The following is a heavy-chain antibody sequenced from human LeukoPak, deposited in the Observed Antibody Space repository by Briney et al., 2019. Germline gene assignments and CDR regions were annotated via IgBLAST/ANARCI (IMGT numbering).Heavy chain of an antibody. CDR1: GGSISSYY. V-gene: IGHV4-59*08. CDR2: IYYSGST. D-gene: IGHD6-13*01. Sequence: SETLPLTCTVSGGSISSYYWSWIRQPPGKGLEWIGYIYYSGSTNYNPSLKSRVTISVDTSKNQFSLKLSSVTAADTAVYYCARRRIAAAGTIFSRAFDIWGQGTMVTVSS. CDR3: ARRRIAAAGTIFSRAFDI. J-gene: IGHJ3*02.